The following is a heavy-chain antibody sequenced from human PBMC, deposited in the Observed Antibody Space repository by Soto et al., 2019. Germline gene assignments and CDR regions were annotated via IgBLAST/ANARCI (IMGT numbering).Heavy chain of an antibody. CDR3: ARGRSYYDFWSGYYIFDY. V-gene: IGHV1-69*01. CDR2: IIPIFGTA. J-gene: IGHJ4*02. CDR1: GGTFSSYA. D-gene: IGHD3-3*01. Sequence: QVQLVQSGAAVKKPGSSVKVSCKASGGTFSSYAISWVRQAPGQGLEWMGGIIPIFGTANYAQKFQGRVTIPADESTSTAYMELSSLRSEDTAVYYCARGRSYYDFWSGYYIFDYWGQGTLVTVSS.